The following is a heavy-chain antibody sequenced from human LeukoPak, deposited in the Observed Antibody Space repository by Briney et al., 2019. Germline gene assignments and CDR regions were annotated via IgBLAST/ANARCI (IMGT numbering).Heavy chain of an antibody. V-gene: IGHV3-30*02. D-gene: IGHD2-8*01. CDR2: IRYDGSSK. Sequence: GGSLRLSCAASGFTFSSYGMHWVRQAPGKGLEWVAYIRYDGSSKYYADSVRGRFTISRDNSKNALYLQMNSLRAEDTAVYYCATRYCTISACRASSYKSFDVWGKGTTVIVSS. CDR3: ATRYCTISACRASSYKSFDV. CDR1: GFTFSSYG. J-gene: IGHJ6*04.